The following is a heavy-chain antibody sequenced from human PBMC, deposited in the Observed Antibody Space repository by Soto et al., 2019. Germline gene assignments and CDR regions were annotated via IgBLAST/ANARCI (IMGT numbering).Heavy chain of an antibody. V-gene: IGHV3-21*01. D-gene: IGHD1-7*01. CDR2: ISSSSSYI. Sequence: GGSLRLSCAASGFTFSSYSMNWVRQAPGKGLEWVSSISSSSSYIYYADSVKGRFTISRDNAKNSLYLQMNSLRAEDTAVYYCARDIGITGTTDYWGQGTLVTRLL. J-gene: IGHJ4*02. CDR1: GFTFSSYS. CDR3: ARDIGITGTTDY.